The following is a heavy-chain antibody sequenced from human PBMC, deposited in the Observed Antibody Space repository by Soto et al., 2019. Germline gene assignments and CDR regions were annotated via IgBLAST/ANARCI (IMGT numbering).Heavy chain of an antibody. Sequence: SETLSPTCAVYGGSFSDYYWTWIRQPPGKGLEWIGEINHSGTTNYNPSLKSRVTISVDTSKNQFSVKLSSVTAADTAVYYCARGKGYCTSSNCRECDSCYYDYWGQGTLVTVS. CDR1: GGSFSDYY. D-gene: IGHD2-2*01. V-gene: IGHV4-34*01. J-gene: IGHJ4*02. CDR2: INHSGTT. CDR3: ARGKGYCTSSNCRECDSCYYDY.